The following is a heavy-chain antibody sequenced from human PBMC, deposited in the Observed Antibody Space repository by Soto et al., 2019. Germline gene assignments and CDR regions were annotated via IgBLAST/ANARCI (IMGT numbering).Heavy chain of an antibody. CDR1: GFTFNNKA. V-gene: IGHV3-23*01. CDR2: ISGVDNGA. Sequence: VQLLESGGGLVQPGGSLRLSCATSGFTFNNKAMNWVRQAPGKGLEWVAVISGVDNGAYYAESVKGRFTISRDNSKNTVTLQMNNLRAEDTAVYYCAKGRAGHTSGADYWGQGTLVTVSS. CDR3: AKGRAGHTSGADY. D-gene: IGHD6-19*01. J-gene: IGHJ4*02.